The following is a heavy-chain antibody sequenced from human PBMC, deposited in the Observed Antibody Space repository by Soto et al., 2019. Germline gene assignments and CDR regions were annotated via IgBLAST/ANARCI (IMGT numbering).Heavy chain of an antibody. D-gene: IGHD3-3*01. Sequence: SGGSLRLSCTAPGFTFGDFAMSWFRQAPGKGLEWVGFIRSKAYGGTTEYAASVKGRFTISRDDSKSIAYLQMNSLKTEDTAVYYCTRDTLYDFWSGFDYWGQGTLVTVSS. CDR3: TRDTLYDFWSGFDY. CDR1: GFTFGDFA. V-gene: IGHV3-49*03. J-gene: IGHJ4*02. CDR2: IRSKAYGGTT.